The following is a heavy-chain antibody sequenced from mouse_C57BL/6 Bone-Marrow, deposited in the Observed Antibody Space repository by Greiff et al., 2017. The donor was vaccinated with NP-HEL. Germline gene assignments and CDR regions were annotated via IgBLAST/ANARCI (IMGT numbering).Heavy chain of an antibody. CDR1: GFTFSDYG. CDR3: ARLYYGNYVRYYYARDY. CDR2: ISNLAYSI. D-gene: IGHD2-1*01. Sequence: EVMLVESGGGLVQPGGSLKLSCAASGFTFSDYGMAWVRQAPRKGPEWVAFISNLAYSIYSADTVTGRFTISRENAKNTLYLEMSSLRSEDTAMYYCARLYYGNYVRYYYARDYWGQGTSVTVSS. J-gene: IGHJ4*01. V-gene: IGHV5-15*01.